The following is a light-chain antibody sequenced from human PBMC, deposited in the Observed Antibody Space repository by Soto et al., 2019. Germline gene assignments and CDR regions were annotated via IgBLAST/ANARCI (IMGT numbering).Light chain of an antibody. CDR1: QTLSINS. CDR3: QQYDSAPLT. J-gene: IGKJ3*01. CDR2: AAS. Sequence: EIVLTQSPDTLSLSPGERATLFCRASQTLSINSLAWYQQKPGKAPRLLIYAASTRHTGIPDRFNGSGSGTDFALTINRLEPEDFAVYFCQQYDSAPLTFGPGTKVDVK. V-gene: IGKV3-20*01.